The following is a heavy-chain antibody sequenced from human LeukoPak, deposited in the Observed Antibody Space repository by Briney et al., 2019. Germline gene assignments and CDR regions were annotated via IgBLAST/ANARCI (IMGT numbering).Heavy chain of an antibody. D-gene: IGHD1-26*01. Sequence: ASVKVSCKASGCTFTSYDINWVRQATGQGLEWMGWMNPNSGNTGYAQKFQGRVTMTRNTSISTAYMELSSLRSEDTAVYYCARVDWRSGSYPNWFDPWGQGTLVTVSS. CDR2: MNPNSGNT. J-gene: IGHJ5*02. V-gene: IGHV1-8*01. CDR1: GCTFTSYD. CDR3: ARVDWRSGSYPNWFDP.